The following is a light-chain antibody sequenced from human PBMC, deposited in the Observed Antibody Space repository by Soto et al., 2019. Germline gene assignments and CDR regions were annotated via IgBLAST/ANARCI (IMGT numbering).Light chain of an antibody. CDR2: ESS. J-gene: IGKJ1*01. V-gene: IGKV3-20*01. Sequence: EIALTQSPATLSLSPGERATLSCRASQNVANYLDWYQQXPGXAPRLLIYESSNRATGIAARFSGSGSGTDFTLTISRLEPEDSAVYYCQQYGSSPTWTFGQGTKMDIK. CDR3: QQYGSSPTWT. CDR1: QNVANY.